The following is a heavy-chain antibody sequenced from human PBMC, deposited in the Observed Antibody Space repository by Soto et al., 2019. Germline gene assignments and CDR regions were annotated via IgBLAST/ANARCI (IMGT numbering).Heavy chain of an antibody. J-gene: IGHJ6*02. D-gene: IGHD2-2*01. Sequence: SGPALVNATQTLTLTCTFSGFSLSTIGMCVSWIRQPPGKALEWLSLIDWDDDKYYSTSLKTRLTISKDTSKNQVVLTMTNMDPVDTATYYCARNIVVVPAASYYYYYGMDVWGQGTTVTVSS. CDR2: IDWDDDK. V-gene: IGHV2-70*01. CDR1: GFSLSTIGMC. CDR3: ARNIVVVPAASYYYYYGMDV.